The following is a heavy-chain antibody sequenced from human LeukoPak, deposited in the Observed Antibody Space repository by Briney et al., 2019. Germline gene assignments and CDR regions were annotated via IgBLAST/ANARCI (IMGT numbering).Heavy chain of an antibody. CDR1: GFSFSRYA. J-gene: IGHJ6*02. CDR2: IDSGGST. V-gene: IGHV3-23*01. D-gene: IGHD2-21*02. Sequence: QPGGSLRLSCAASGFSFSRYAMSWVRQAPGKGLEWASGIDSGGSTYYASSVKGRFTISRDNSKNTVYLQMNSLRAEDTAVYYCARGGPCGGDCYYYNGMDVGGQGTTVTVSS. CDR3: ARGGPCGGDCYYYNGMDV.